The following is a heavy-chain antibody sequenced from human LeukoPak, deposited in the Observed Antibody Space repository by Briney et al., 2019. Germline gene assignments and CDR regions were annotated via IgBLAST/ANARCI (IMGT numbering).Heavy chain of an antibody. CDR3: ARAHKKSVTMIVRNKRPFDY. CDR1: GFTFSSYG. D-gene: IGHD3-22*01. Sequence: PGGSLRLSCAASGFTFSSYGMHWVRQAPGKGLEWVAFIRYDGSNKYYADSVKGRFTISRDNAKNSLYLQMNSLRAEDTAVYYCARAHKKSVTMIVRNKRPFDYWGQGTLVTVSS. CDR2: IRYDGSNK. V-gene: IGHV3-30*02. J-gene: IGHJ4*02.